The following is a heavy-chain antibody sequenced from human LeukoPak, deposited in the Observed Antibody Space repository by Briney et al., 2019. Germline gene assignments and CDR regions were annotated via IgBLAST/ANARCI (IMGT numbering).Heavy chain of an antibody. D-gene: IGHD3-10*01. V-gene: IGHV4-34*01. CDR3: ARGLRFHIGSGNWFDL. CDR2: NDHSGST. CDR1: GGTFRGFF. J-gene: IGHJ5*02. Sequence: SETLSLTCAVSGGTFRGFFWSWIRQPPGKGPAWIGENDHSGSTNYDPSLESRVTLSVDTSKNQVSLTLNSVTAADTAVYYCARGLRFHIGSGNWFDLWGQGTLVTVSS.